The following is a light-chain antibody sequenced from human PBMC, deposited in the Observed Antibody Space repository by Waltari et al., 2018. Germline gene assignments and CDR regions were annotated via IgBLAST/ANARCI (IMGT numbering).Light chain of an antibody. CDR3: CSYAGSGTYV. Sequence: QSALTQPASVSGTPGQSITISCTGTTSDVGSYNLVSWYQHPPGKAPKLMICDVIKRPSGVSDRFSGAKSGNTASLTISGLQAEDEADYYCCSYAGSGTYVFGTGTKVTVL. CDR2: DVI. J-gene: IGLJ1*01. V-gene: IGLV2-23*02. CDR1: TSDVGSYNL.